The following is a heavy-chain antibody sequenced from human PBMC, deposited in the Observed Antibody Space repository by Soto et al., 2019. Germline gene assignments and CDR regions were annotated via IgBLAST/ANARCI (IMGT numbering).Heavy chain of an antibody. V-gene: IGHV3-73*01. CDR3: TRHSVDY. CDR2: IRAKAYSYAT. CDR1: GFTFSDAA. J-gene: IGHJ4*02. Sequence: EVQLVESGGGLVQPGGSLKLSCAASGFTFSDAALHWVRQASGKGLEWVGRIRAKAYSYATAYAASVKGRFTISRDDSKNTAYLQMNSLKTEDTALYYCTRHSVDYRGQGTLVTVSS.